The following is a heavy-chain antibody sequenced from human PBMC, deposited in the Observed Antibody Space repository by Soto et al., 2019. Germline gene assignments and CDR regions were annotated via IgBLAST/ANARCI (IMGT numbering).Heavy chain of an antibody. Sequence: QVQLVQSGAEVKKPGSSVKVSCTASGGTFSSYAISWERQAPGHGLEWMGGIIPIFGTANYAQKFQGRVTITADESTSTAYMELSSLRSEDTSVYDCASQSSSFARSYFQYWGQGTLFTVSS. J-gene: IGHJ1*01. CDR2: IIPIFGTA. CDR3: ASQSSSFARSYFQY. CDR1: GGTFSSYA. D-gene: IGHD6-6*01. V-gene: IGHV1-69*01.